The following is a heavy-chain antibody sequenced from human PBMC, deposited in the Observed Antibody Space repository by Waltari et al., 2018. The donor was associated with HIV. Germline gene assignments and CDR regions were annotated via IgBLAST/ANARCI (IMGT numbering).Heavy chain of an antibody. J-gene: IGHJ6*02. CDR2: IKKDGSDK. CDR3: ACITIFGVVNDYGMDV. V-gene: IGHV3-7*01. Sequence: EVQLVESGGGLVQPGGSLRLSCAASGFTFSSYWMSWVRQAPGEGLEWVANIKKDGSDKYYVDSVKGRFTISRDNAKNSLYLQMNSLRAEDTAVYYCACITIFGVVNDYGMDVWGQGTTVTVSS. CDR1: GFTFSSYW. D-gene: IGHD3-3*01.